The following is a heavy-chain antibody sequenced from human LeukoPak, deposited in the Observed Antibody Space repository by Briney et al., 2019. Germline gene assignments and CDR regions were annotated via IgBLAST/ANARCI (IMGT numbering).Heavy chain of an antibody. CDR2: ITPTSGNT. CDR3: VRHNTATFDY. D-gene: IGHD2-15*01. Sequence: GASVKVSCKASGYTFTSHDINWVRQATGQGPEWIGWITPTSGNTGYLPKFQGRVIITRDTSISTAYMELSSLTSEDTALYYCVRHNTATFDYWGQGALVTVSS. J-gene: IGHJ4*02. V-gene: IGHV1-8*03. CDR1: GYTFTSHD.